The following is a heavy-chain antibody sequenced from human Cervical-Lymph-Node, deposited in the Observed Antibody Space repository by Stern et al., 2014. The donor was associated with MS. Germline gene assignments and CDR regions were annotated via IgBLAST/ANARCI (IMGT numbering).Heavy chain of an antibody. CDR1: GGSFSDYY. V-gene: IGHV4-34*01. J-gene: IGHJ4*02. CDR3: ARGPQHSSWYFPFDY. Sequence: QVQLQQWGAGLLKPSETLSLTCGVSGGSFSDYYWSWIRQAPGKGLEWIGEINHSGDTHYNPSLQSRVSLSVDTSKNQFSLKLISVTAADTSVYYCARGPQHSSWYFPFDYWGQGTLVTVSS. D-gene: IGHD6-13*01. CDR2: INHSGDT.